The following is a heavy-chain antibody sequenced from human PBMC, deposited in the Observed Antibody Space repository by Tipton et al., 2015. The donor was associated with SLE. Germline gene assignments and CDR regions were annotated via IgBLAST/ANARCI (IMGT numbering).Heavy chain of an antibody. CDR2: IHHDGGT. CDR1: GYSITSDNY. D-gene: IGHD1-7*01. CDR3: ARWNFVTMTGGFDI. J-gene: IGHJ3*02. V-gene: IGHV4-38-2*02. Sequence: LRLSCTVSGYSITSDNYWGWIRQPPGKGLEWIGSIHHDGGTYYNPSLKSRVTMSVDTSKSQFSLNLSSVTAADTAIYYCARWNFVTMTGGFDIWGQGTMFTVSS.